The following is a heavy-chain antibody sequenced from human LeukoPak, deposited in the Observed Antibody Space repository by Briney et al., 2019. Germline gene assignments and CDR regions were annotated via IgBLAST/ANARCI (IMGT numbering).Heavy chain of an antibody. CDR1: GYTFSDYY. V-gene: IGHV1-2*06. CDR3: ARAGVWDYSDTSGYHNGAFDI. Sequence: GASVKVSCKASGYTFSDYYIHWVRQAPGQGLEWMGRINPNSGGTNYAQKFRGRVTMTRDTSISTAYMELSRLRSDDTALYYCARAGVWDYSDTSGYHNGAFDIWGQGTMVTVSS. CDR2: INPNSGGT. J-gene: IGHJ3*02. D-gene: IGHD3-22*01.